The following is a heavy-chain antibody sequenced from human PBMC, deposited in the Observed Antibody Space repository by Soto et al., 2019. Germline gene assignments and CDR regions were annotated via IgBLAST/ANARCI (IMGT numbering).Heavy chain of an antibody. CDR2: IIPVFRTP. D-gene: IGHD3-16*01. V-gene: IGHV1-69*18. Sequence: QVQLVQSGAEVKKPGSSVKVSCSASGVTFSSYAFTWVRQAPGQGLEWMGNIIPVFRTPNYAQRFQGRLTISADESTNTVYMELSSLRSEDTAVYFCAKDGSWDGGGGESWGQGTLVIVSS. CDR1: GVTFSSYA. CDR3: AKDGSWDGGGGES. J-gene: IGHJ4*02.